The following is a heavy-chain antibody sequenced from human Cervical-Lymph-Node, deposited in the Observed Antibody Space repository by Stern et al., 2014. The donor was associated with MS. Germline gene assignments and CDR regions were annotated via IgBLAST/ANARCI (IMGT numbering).Heavy chain of an antibody. D-gene: IGHD2-8*02. Sequence: QVQLVESGPGLVKPSETLSLTCAVSGDSISSYTHYWAWIRQPPGKGLEWIGSLYYSGPPYYNPPLKSPVTISVDTSKNHFSRGLNSVTAADTAVYYCAKHACTGAACPFDLWGQGTLVTVSS. J-gene: IGHJ4*02. V-gene: IGHV4-39*01. CDR1: GDSISSYTHY. CDR2: LYYSGPP. CDR3: AKHACTGAACPFDL.